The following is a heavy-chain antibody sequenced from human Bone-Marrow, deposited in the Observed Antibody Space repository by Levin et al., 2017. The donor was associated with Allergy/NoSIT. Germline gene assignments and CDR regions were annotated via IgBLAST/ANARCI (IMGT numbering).Heavy chain of an antibody. CDR1: GFNFKNYA. J-gene: IGHJ1*01. D-gene: IGHD2-8*02. V-gene: IGHV3-23*01. Sequence: PGESLKISCEASGFNFKNYAMAWVRQGPGKGLEWVATVSGGGGVDTYYPDSGKGRFAVSRDDSKNTLYLLLNNVTFGDTARYYCAMYVVWDGCIHHWGQGTPVVVSS. CDR3: AMYVVWDGCIHH. CDR2: VSGGGGVDT.